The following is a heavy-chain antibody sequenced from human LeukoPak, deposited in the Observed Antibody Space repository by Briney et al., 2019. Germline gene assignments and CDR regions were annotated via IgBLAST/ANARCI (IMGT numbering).Heavy chain of an antibody. CDR2: ISSSSSYI. J-gene: IGHJ4*02. D-gene: IGHD3-16*01. CDR3: ARDLLRRNWGEPDY. CDR1: GFTFSSYS. Sequence: GSLRLSCAASGFTFSSYSMNWVRQAPGEGLEWVSSISSSSSYIYYADSVKGRFTISRDNAKNSLYLQMNSLRAEDTAVYSCARDLLRRNWGEPDYWGQGTLFTVSS. V-gene: IGHV3-21*01.